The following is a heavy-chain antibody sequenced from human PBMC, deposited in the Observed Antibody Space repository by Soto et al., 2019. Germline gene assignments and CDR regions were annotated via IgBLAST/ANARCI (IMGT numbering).Heavy chain of an antibody. Sequence: QVQLVQSGSDVKRAGASVRVSCKASGYTFVSDGLSWVRQAPGQGLEWMGWISAYNGNTGYAEQFQDRVTLTTDTSTSTAYLELRSLRFDDTAIYYCARDRADFYDSSTAFGDIWGPGTLVTVSP. J-gene: IGHJ4*02. D-gene: IGHD3-10*01. CDR3: ARDRADFYDSSTAFGDI. CDR1: GYTFVSDG. V-gene: IGHV1-18*04. CDR2: ISAYNGNT.